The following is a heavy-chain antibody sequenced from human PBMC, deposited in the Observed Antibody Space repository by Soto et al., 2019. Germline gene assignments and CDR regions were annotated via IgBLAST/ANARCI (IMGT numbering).Heavy chain of an antibody. CDR3: ARTSRGRTLIVVVYAFDI. Sequence: SQTLSLPCAVYGGSFSGYYWSWIRQPPGKGLEWIGEINHSGSTNYNPSLKSRVTISVDTSKNQFSLKLSSVTAADTAVYYCARTSRGRTLIVVVYAFDIWGQGTMVTVSS. V-gene: IGHV4-34*01. CDR1: GGSFSGYY. J-gene: IGHJ3*02. D-gene: IGHD3-22*01. CDR2: INHSGST.